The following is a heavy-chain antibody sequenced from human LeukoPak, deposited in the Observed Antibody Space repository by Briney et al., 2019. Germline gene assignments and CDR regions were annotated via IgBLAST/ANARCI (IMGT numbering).Heavy chain of an antibody. CDR3: AREAGLIYFYYIDV. CDR2: IYYSGST. Sequence: SETLSLTCTVSGGSISSYYWGWIRQPPGKGLEWIGSIYYSGSTYYNPSLKSRVTISVDTSKNQFSLKLTSVTAADTAVYYCAREAGLIYFYYIDVWGKGTTVTVSS. V-gene: IGHV4-39*07. J-gene: IGHJ6*03. D-gene: IGHD2-8*01. CDR1: GGSISSYY.